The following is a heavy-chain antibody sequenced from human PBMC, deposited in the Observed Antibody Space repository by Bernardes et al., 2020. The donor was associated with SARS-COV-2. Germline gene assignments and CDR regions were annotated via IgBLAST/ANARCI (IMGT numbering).Heavy chain of an antibody. J-gene: IGHJ4*02. D-gene: IGHD3-10*01. V-gene: IGHV4-39*02. Sequence: SEPLSLTCTLSGDSIISSSHYWGWIRQPPGGGLEWIGSVYFTGGTYYNSSLLSRVAISLDTSNNRFSLNLNSVTAADTAVYYCARAVTFVQGVVTHFFDHWGQGALVTVSS. CDR2: VYFTGGT. CDR3: ARAVTFVQGVVTHFFDH. CDR1: GDSIISSSHY.